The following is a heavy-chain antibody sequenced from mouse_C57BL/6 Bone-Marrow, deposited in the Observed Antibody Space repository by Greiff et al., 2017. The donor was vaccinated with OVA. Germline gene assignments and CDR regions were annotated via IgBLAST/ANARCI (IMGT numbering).Heavy chain of an antibody. Sequence: EVQLQQSGPELVKPGASVKISCKASGYTFTDYYMNWVKQSHGKSLEWIGDINPNNGGTSYNQKFKGKATLTVDKSSSTAYMELRSLTSEDSAVYYCSRGRAHYSNYVWYFDVWGTGTTVTVSS. CDR1: GYTFTDYY. CDR2: INPNNGGT. J-gene: IGHJ1*03. CDR3: SRGRAHYSNYVWYFDV. V-gene: IGHV1-26*01. D-gene: IGHD2-5*01.